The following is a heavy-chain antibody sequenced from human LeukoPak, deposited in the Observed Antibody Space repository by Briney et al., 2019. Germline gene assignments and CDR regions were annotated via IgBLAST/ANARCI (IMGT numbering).Heavy chain of an antibody. V-gene: IGHV2-5*01. CDR3: AAYYYNTSAYNH. CDR2: LYCSDEK. CDR1: GFSLSINRVG. D-gene: IGHD3-22*01. J-gene: IGHJ4*02. Sequence: SGPTLVKPTQTVTLTCTFSGFSLSINRVGVGWIRQPPGKALEWLALLYCSDEKRYRPSLKSRLTITKDSSKNQVVLTMTNMDPVDTGTYFCAAYYYNTSAYNHWGQGTLVTVSS.